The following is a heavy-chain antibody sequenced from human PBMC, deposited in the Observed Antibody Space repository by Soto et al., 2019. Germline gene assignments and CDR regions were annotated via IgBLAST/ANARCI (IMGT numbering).Heavy chain of an antibody. CDR1: GGSIRSHTW. D-gene: IGHD1-26*01. J-gene: IGHJ5*02. CDR2: IYHSGST. CDR3: ARDEFDGSNHFGRFNP. V-gene: IGHV4-4*02. Sequence: ASETLSLTCAVAGGSIRSHTWWTWVRQPPGKGLEWIGEIYHSGSTNYNPSLEGRITISVDRSKNQFSLELISVTAADTAVYYCARDEFDGSNHFGRFNPWGQGALVTVSS.